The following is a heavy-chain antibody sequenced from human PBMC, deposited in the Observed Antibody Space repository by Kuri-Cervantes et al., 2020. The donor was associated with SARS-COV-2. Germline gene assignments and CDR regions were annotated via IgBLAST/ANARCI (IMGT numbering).Heavy chain of an antibody. CDR3: AGGDLGSSSSYLYYYYYYYMDD. J-gene: IGHJ6*03. CDR1: GGSISRHC. CDR2: IYYSGST. D-gene: IGHD6-6*01. Sequence: GSLRLSCTVSGGSISRHCWSWIRQPPGEGLEWIVHIYYSGSTKYNPSLKSRVTISVDTSKNWFSLKLSSVTAADTAVYYCAGGDLGSSSSYLYYYYYYYMDDWGKGTTVTVSS. V-gene: IGHV4-59*11.